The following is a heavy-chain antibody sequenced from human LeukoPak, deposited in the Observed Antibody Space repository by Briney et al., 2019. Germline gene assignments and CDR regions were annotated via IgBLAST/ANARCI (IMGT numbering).Heavy chain of an antibody. D-gene: IGHD2-21*02. V-gene: IGHV1-69*06. Sequence: ASVKVSCKASGGTFTSYAISWVRQAPGQGLEWMGGIIPIFGAANYAQKFQGRVTITADKSTSTSYMELSSLRSEDTAVYYCARSSVVTAMVHLEYWGQGTLVTISS. J-gene: IGHJ4*02. CDR3: ARSSVVTAMVHLEY. CDR2: IIPIFGAA. CDR1: GGTFTSYA.